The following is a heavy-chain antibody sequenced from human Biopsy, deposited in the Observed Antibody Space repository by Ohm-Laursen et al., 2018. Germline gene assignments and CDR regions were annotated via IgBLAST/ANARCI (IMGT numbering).Heavy chain of an antibody. CDR2: ISPSGATT. CDR1: GNTFATYH. D-gene: IGHD5-24*01. V-gene: IGHV1-46*01. CDR3: ARAGAGSDGTDSYYYGMDV. J-gene: IGHJ6*02. Sequence: SVKVSCKASGNTFATYHIHWVRQAPGQGLEWMGVISPSGATTSFSQKFQGRITMTRDTSTGTVYMDLSSLGSEDTAVYYCARAGAGSDGTDSYYYGMDVWGPGTTVTVSS.